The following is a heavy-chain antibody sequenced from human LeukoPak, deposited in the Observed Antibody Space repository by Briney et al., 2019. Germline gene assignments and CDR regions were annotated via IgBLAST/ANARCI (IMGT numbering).Heavy chain of an antibody. V-gene: IGHV3-23*01. CDR1: GFTFSSYG. J-gene: IGHJ3*02. D-gene: IGHD1-26*01. CDR2: ISVNGSST. CDR3: ARGGSYLSAFDI. Sequence: PGGTLRLSCAASGFTFSSYGMTWVRRAPGKGLDWVSTISVNGSSTYYAGSVKGRFTISRDNSKNTLYLQMNSLRAEDTAVYYCARGGSYLSAFDIWGQGTMVTVSS.